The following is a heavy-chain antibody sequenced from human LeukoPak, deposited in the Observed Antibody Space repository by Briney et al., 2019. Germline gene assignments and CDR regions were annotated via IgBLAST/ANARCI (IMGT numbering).Heavy chain of an antibody. D-gene: IGHD3-22*01. J-gene: IGHJ4*02. CDR2: ISTSRIYI. Sequence: GGSLRLSCAASGFTFSSYAMNWVRQAPGKGLEWVSFISTSRIYIYYADSVKGRFTISRDNAKNPLYLQMNSLRAEDTAVYYCVRVDSSGYGLHWGLDYWGQGTLVTVSS. CDR3: VRVDSSGYGLHWGLDY. CDR1: GFTFSSYA. V-gene: IGHV3-21*01.